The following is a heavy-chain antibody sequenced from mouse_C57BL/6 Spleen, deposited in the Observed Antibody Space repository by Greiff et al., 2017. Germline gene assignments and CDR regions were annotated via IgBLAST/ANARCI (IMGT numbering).Heavy chain of an antibody. CDR1: GFTFSSYA. CDR2: ISSGGDYI. Sequence: EVKLVESGEGLVKPGGSLKLSCAASGFTFSSYAMSWVRQTPEKRLEWVAYISSGGDYIYYADTVKGRFTISRDNARNTLYLQMSSLKSEDTAMYYCTREGNPYYAMDYWGQGTSVTVSS. D-gene: IGHD2-1*01. CDR3: TREGNPYYAMDY. J-gene: IGHJ4*01. V-gene: IGHV5-9-1*02.